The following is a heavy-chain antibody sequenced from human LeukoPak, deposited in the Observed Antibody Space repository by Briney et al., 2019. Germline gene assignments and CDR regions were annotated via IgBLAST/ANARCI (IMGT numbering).Heavy chain of an antibody. J-gene: IGHJ4*02. D-gene: IGHD3-16*01. V-gene: IGHV3-23*01. CDR2: VSGGGGST. CDR1: GFTFSSYG. CDR3: AKGLTWRGSFDF. Sequence: GGSLRLSCAGSGFTFSSYGMSWVRQAPGKGLEWVSAVSGGGGSTYYADSVKGRFTISRDNSKNMLYMQMNSLRAEDTAVYYCAKGLTWRGSFDFWGQGTLVTVSS.